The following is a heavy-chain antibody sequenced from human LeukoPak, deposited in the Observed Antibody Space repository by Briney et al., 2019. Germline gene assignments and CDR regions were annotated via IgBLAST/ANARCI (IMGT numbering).Heavy chain of an antibody. D-gene: IGHD5-12*01. V-gene: IGHV3-66*02. CDR2: LYGGGAT. CDR1: VSSVNSNH. Sequence: PGGPLILSCAAPVSSVNSNHVSWVRRAPGKGLEGVSILYGGGATYYADSVKGRFTISRDISKTTVYLQMNSRRLEETLVYYWARSGYETLLSIDYWGQGALGTVSS. J-gene: IGHJ4*02. CDR3: ARSGYETLLSIDY.